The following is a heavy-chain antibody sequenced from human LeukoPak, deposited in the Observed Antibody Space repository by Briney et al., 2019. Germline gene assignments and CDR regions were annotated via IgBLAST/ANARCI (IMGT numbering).Heavy chain of an antibody. CDR2: INWNGGST. D-gene: IGHD3-22*01. CDR1: GFTFSSYA. J-gene: IGHJ4*02. Sequence: GGSLRLSRAASGFTFSSYAITWVRQAPGKGLEWVSGINWNGGSTGYADSVKGRFTISRDNAKNSLYLQMKSLRAEDTALYYCARGYYYDSSTYPGDYWGQGTLVTVSS. CDR3: ARGYYYDSSTYPGDY. V-gene: IGHV3-20*04.